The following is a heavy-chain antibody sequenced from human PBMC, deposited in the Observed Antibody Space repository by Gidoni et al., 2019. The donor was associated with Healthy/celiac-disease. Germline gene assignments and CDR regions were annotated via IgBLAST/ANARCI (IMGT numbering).Heavy chain of an antibody. CDR2: ISSSSSYI. CDR1: GFPFSSYS. D-gene: IGHD3-22*01. V-gene: IGHV3-21*01. J-gene: IGHJ4*02. Sequence: EVQLVESGGGLVKPGGSLRLSCAASGFPFSSYSMNWVRQAPGKGLEWVSSISSSSSYIYYADSVKGRFTISRDNAKNSLYLQMNSLRAEDTAVYYCARDYYYDSPPPNFDYWGQGTLVTVSS. CDR3: ARDYYYDSPPPNFDY.